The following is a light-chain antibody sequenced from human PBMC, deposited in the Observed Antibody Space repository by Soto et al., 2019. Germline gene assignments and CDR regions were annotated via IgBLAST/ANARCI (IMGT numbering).Light chain of an antibody. J-gene: IGKJ1*01. Sequence: EIVLTQSPGTLSLSPGERATLSCSSSQSVSNNYVAWYQQKPGQAPRLLIYGASSRATGIPDRFSGSGSGTDCTLTISRLEPEDFAVYYCEQYGSSPRTFGQGTKVDIK. V-gene: IGKV3-20*01. CDR3: EQYGSSPRT. CDR1: QSVSNNY. CDR2: GAS.